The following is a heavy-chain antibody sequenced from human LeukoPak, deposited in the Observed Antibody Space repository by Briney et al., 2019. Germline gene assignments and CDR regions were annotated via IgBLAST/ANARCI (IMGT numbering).Heavy chain of an antibody. CDR1: GFTFSSYA. CDR3: AKHRFESGGYHSTD. V-gene: IGHV3-23*01. Sequence: GGSLRLSCEASGFTFSSYAMSWVRQAPGKGLAWVSTISGGSGSTYCADSVKGRFTISRDNSKNTLYLQMNSLRDEDTAVYYCAKHRFESGGYHSTDWGQGTLVTVSS. D-gene: IGHD3-22*01. J-gene: IGHJ4*02. CDR2: ISGGSGST.